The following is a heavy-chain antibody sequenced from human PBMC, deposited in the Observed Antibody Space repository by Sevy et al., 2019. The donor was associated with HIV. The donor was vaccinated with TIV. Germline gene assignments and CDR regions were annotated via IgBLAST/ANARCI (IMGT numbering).Heavy chain of an antibody. CDR2: LSYDGSTQ. CDR3: TRDAGYSVGWYPSNY. V-gene: IGHV3-30*04. D-gene: IGHD6-19*01. Sequence: GGFLRLYCAASGFSVSSHAMHWVRQAPGKGLACVALLSYDGSTQYYADSVKGRFSISRDNSKNILYLQMNSLRPADTALYYCTRDAGYSVGWYPSNYWGQGTLVTVSS. CDR1: GFSVSSHA. J-gene: IGHJ4*02.